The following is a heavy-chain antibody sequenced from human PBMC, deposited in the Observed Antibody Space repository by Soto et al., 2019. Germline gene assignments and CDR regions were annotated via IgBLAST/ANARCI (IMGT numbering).Heavy chain of an antibody. CDR3: ATKTGTTLNWFDP. CDR2: INHSGST. CDR1: GGSFSGYY. V-gene: IGHV4-34*01. D-gene: IGHD3-10*01. J-gene: IGHJ5*02. Sequence: SETLSLTCAVYGGSFSGYYWSWIRQPPGKGLEWIGEINHSGSTNYNPSLKSRVTISVDTSKNQFSLNLSSVTAADTAVYYCATKTGTTLNWFDPWGQGTLVTVSS.